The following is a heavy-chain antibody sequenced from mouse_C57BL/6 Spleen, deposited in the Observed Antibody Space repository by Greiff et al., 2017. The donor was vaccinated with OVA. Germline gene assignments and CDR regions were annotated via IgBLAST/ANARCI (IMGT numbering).Heavy chain of an antibody. CDR3: AGAYYSNSWFAY. D-gene: IGHD2-5*01. J-gene: IGHJ3*01. Sequence: VKLQQPGAELVMPGASVKLSCKASGYTFTSYWMHWVKQRPGQGLEWIGEIDPSDSYTNYNQKFKGKSTLTVDKSSSTAYMQLSSLTSEDSAVYYCAGAYYSNSWFAYWGQGTLVTVSA. CDR2: IDPSDSYT. CDR1: GYTFTSYW. V-gene: IGHV1-69*01.